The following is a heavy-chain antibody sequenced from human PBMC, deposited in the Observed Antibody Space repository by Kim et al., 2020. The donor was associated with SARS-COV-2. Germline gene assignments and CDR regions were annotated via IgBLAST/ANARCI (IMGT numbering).Heavy chain of an antibody. CDR1: GGSFSGYY. V-gene: IGHV4-34*01. J-gene: IGHJ6*02. Sequence: SETLSLTCAVYGGSFSGYYWSWIRQPPGKELEWIGEINHSGSTNYNPSLKSRVTISVDTSKNQFSLKLSSVTAADTAVYYCARIDMVRGVIGYYYYGMDVWGQGTTVTVSS. CDR3: ARIDMVRGVIGYYYYGMDV. D-gene: IGHD3-10*01. CDR2: INHSGST.